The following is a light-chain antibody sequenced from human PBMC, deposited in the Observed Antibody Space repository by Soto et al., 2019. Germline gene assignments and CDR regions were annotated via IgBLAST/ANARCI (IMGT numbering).Light chain of an antibody. CDR2: AAS. J-gene: IGKJ1*01. V-gene: IGKV3-15*01. CDR1: QSVSGN. CDR3: QQYNNWPPWT. Sequence: EIVMTQSPATLSVPPGERATLSCRASQSVSGNLAWYQQKPGQPPRLLIYAASSRPTGIPARFSGSGSGTEFTLTISSLQSEDFAVYYCQQYNNWPPWTFGQGTKVEIK.